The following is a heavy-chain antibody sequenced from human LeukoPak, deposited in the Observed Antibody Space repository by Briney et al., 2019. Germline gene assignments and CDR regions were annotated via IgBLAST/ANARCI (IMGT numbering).Heavy chain of an antibody. D-gene: IGHD6-13*01. CDR2: IIPILGIA. V-gene: IGHV1-69*02. Sequence: SVKVSCKASGYTFTGYYMHWVRQAPGQGLEWMGRIIPILGIANYAQKFQGRVTITADKSTSTAYMELRSLRSDDTAVYYCARHGSWYDWGQGTLVTVSS. J-gene: IGHJ4*02. CDR1: GYTFTGYY. CDR3: ARHGSWYD.